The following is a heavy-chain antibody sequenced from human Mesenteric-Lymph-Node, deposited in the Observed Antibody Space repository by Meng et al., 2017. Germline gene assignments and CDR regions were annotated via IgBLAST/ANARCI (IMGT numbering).Heavy chain of an antibody. CDR2: IYYSGIT. J-gene: IGHJ3*01. CDR3: ARSFDESGYKPNDAFDV. Sequence: SETLSLTCTVSGGSISSFYWSWIRQSPGKGLEWIAFIYYSGITYYNPSLKSRVTITVDQSNKQVSLQLTSVTAADTAVYYCARSFDESGYKPNDAFDVWGRGTMVTVSS. D-gene: IGHD5-12*01. CDR1: GGSISSFY. V-gene: IGHV4-59*01.